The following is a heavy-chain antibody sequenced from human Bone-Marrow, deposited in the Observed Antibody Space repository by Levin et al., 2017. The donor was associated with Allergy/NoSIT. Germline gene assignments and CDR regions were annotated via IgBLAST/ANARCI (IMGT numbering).Heavy chain of an antibody. Sequence: GESLKISCKASGYTFTNHAIHWVRQAPGQRLEWTGWVNAGNGDTKYSQNFQGRVTITRDTSANTVYMELSSLNSEDTAVYYCARGIWSASRLAYYLDYWGQGTLVTVSS. CDR1: GYTFTNHA. CDR3: ARGIWSASRLAYYLDY. CDR2: VNAGNGDT. V-gene: IGHV1-3*01. D-gene: IGHD3-3*01. J-gene: IGHJ4*02.